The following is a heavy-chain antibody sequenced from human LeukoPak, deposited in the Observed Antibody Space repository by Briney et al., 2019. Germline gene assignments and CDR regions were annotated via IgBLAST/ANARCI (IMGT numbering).Heavy chain of an antibody. CDR3: ARDQSGWSWDY. J-gene: IGHJ4*02. D-gene: IGHD6-19*01. CDR1: GYSFADYY. Sequence: ASVKVSCKASGYSFADYYMHWVRQAPGQGLEWMGWINTNTGNPTYAQGFTGRFVFSLDTSVSTAYLQISSLKAEDTAVYYCARDQSGWSWDYWGQGTLVTVSS. V-gene: IGHV7-4-1*02. CDR2: INTNTGNP.